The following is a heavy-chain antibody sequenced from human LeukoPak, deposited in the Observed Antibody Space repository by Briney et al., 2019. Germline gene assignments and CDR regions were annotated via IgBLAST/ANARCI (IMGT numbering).Heavy chain of an antibody. CDR3: ARENSSGGTGYFQH. J-gene: IGHJ1*01. D-gene: IGHD6-19*01. V-gene: IGHV4-34*01. CDR1: GGSFSGYY. Sequence: SETLSLTCAVYGGSFSGYYWSWIRQPPGKGLEWIGEINHSGSTNYNPSLKSRVTISVDTSKNQFSLKLSSVTAADTAVYYCARENSSGGTGYFQHWGQGTLVTVSS. CDR2: INHSGST.